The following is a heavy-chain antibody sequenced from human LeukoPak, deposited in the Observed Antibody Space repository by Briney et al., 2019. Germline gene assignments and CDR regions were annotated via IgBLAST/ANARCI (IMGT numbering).Heavy chain of an antibody. J-gene: IGHJ3*02. D-gene: IGHD5-12*01. CDR1: GGSISSYY. Sequence: SETLSLTCTVSGGSISSYYWSWIRQPPGKGLEWIGYIYTSGSTNYNPSLKSRVTISVDTSKNQFSLKLSSVTAADTAVYCCASQASGYHNDAFDIWGQGTMVTVSS. CDR2: IYTSGST. CDR3: ASQASGYHNDAFDI. V-gene: IGHV4-4*09.